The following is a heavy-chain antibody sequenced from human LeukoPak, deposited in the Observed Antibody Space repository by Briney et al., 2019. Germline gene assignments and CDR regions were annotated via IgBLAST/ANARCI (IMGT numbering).Heavy chain of an antibody. CDR1: GYTFTSYG. V-gene: IGHV1-18*01. J-gene: IGHJ4*02. CDR2: ISVYNGNT. D-gene: IGHD3-22*01. Sequence: GASVKVSCKASGYTFTSYGISWVRQAPGQGLEWMGWISVYNGNTNYAQKLQGRVTMTTGTSTSTAYMELRSLRSDDTAVYYCARRYYYDSSGQFYFDYWGQGTLVTVSS. CDR3: ARRYYYDSSGQFYFDY.